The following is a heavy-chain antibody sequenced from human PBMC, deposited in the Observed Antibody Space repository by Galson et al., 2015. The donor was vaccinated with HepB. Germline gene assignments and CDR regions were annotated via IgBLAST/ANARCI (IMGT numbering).Heavy chain of an antibody. CDR1: GSTFSRHG. CDR3: ARYLGDYYGFDI. D-gene: IGHD2/OR15-2a*01. J-gene: IGHJ3*02. V-gene: IGHV3-33*01. CDR2: IWFDGSKK. Sequence: SLRLSCAASGAASGSTFSRHGMHWVRQAPGKGLEWVALIWFDGSKKYHAEYLKGRFTISRDNSKNMLYLQMNSLGAEDTAMYYCARYLGDYYGFDIWGQGTMVFVSS.